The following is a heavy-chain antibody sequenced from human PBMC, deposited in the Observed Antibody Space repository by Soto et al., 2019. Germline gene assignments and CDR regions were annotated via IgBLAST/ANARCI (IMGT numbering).Heavy chain of an antibody. CDR3: TSAMFKPPLVGFPDHWFDL. D-gene: IGHD3-10*02. CDR2: ISGYNGNT. J-gene: IGHJ5*01. Sequence: ASVKVSCKASGYTFTSYGFSWVRQAPGQGLEWMGWISGYNGNTKYAEKFQGRVTMTTDTSTSTAYMELRILTSDYTAVYYCTSAMFKPPLVGFPDHWFDLWGQGHLVTASS. CDR1: GYTFTSYG. V-gene: IGHV1-18*01.